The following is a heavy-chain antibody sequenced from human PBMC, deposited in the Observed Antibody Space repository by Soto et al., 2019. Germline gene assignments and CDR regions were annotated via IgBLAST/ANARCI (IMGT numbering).Heavy chain of an antibody. CDR2: ISGSGGTT. J-gene: IGHJ4*02. D-gene: IGHD3-10*01. V-gene: IGHV3-23*01. CDR3: AKNNMGYYLDY. CDR1: GFTFSNYA. Sequence: EVQVLESGGGLVQPGGSLRLSCAASGFTFSNYAMSWVRQAPGKGLEWVSSISGSGGTTYYADSVKGRLTLSRDNSKNTLDLQMNSLRVEDTAVYYCAKNNMGYYLDYWGQGTLVTVSS.